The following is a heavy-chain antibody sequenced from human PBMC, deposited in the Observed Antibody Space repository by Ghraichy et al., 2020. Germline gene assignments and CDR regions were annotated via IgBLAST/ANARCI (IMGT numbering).Heavy chain of an antibody. V-gene: IGHV1-46*01. J-gene: IGHJ6*02. D-gene: IGHD6-13*01. CDR3: ARDYGSSWYGMDV. CDR2: INPSGGST. Sequence: ASVKVSCKASGYTFTRYYMHWVRQAPVQGLEWMGIINPSGGSTSYAQKFQGRVTMTRDTSTSTVYMELSSLRSEDTAVYYCARDYGSSWYGMDVWGQGTTVTVSS. CDR1: GYTFTRYY.